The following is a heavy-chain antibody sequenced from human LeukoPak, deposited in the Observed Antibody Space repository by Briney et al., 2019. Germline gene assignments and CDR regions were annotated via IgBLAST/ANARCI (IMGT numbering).Heavy chain of an antibody. CDR2: TYYRSKWYN. CDR1: GDSVSSNSAA. D-gene: IGHD1-26*01. V-gene: IGHV6-1*01. J-gene: IGHJ5*02. CDR3: AREGELLLYWFDP. Sequence: SQTLTLTCAISGDSVSSNSAAWNWLRQSPSRGLEWLGRTYYRSKWYNDYAVSVKSRITINPDTSKNQFSLQLNSVTPEDTAVYYCAREGELLLYWFDPWGQGTLVTVSS.